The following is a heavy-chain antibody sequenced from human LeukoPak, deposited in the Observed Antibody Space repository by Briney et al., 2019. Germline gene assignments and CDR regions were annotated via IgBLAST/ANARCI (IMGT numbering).Heavy chain of an antibody. D-gene: IGHD5-18*01. Sequence: GGSLRLSCAASEFNFSRYWMSWVRQAPGKGLEGVANIKQDGSENYYLDSVKGRFTISRDNAKNSLFLQMNSLRAEDTAVYYCARAFPAAMAPEYWGQGTLVTVSS. V-gene: IGHV3-7*01. J-gene: IGHJ4*02. CDR2: IKQDGSEN. CDR1: EFNFSRYW. CDR3: ARAFPAAMAPEY.